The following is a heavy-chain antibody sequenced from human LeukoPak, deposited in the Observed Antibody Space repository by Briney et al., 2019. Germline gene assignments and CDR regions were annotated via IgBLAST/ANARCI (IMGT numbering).Heavy chain of an antibody. CDR1: GFTFSSYS. J-gene: IGHJ4*02. V-gene: IGHV3-21*01. CDR3: ARDKQLVQGGGVY. D-gene: IGHD6-6*01. CDR2: ISSSSSYI. Sequence: GGSLRLSCAASGFTFSSYSMNWVRQAPGKGLEWVSSISSSSSYIYYADSVKGRFTISRDNAKNSLYMQMNSLRAEDTAVYYCARDKQLVQGGGVYWGQGTLVTVSS.